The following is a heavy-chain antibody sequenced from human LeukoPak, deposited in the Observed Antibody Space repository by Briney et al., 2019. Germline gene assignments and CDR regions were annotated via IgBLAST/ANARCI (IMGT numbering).Heavy chain of an antibody. V-gene: IGHV3-9*01. J-gene: IGHJ4*02. CDR1: GFTFDDYA. CDR3: ATSRDYDTLTDYDY. D-gene: IGHD3-9*01. Sequence: GGSLRLSCAASGFTFDDYAMHWVRQAPGKGLEWVSGISWNSGSIGYADSVKGRFTISRDNAKNSLYLQMNSLRAEDTALYYCATSRDYDTLTDYDYWGQGTLVTVSS. CDR2: ISWNSGSI.